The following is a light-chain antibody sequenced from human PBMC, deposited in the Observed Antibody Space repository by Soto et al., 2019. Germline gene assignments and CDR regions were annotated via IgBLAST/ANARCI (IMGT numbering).Light chain of an antibody. CDR1: NIGSKS. CDR3: QVWDSSSDQYV. J-gene: IGLJ1*01. V-gene: IGLV3-21*04. CDR2: YDS. Sequence: SYELTQPPSVSVAPGKTATITCGGNNIGSKSVHWYQQKPGQAPILVIYYDSDRPSGIPERFSGSNSGNTATLTISRVEAGDEADYYCQVWDSSSDQYVFGTGTKLTVL.